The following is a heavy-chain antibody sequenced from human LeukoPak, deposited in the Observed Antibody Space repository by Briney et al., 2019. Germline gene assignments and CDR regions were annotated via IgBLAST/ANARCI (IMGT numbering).Heavy chain of an antibody. CDR3: ARRPSRFDP. V-gene: IGHV4-34*01. Sequence: PSKTLSLTCAVYGGSFSGYYWSWIRQPPGKGLEWIGEINHSGSTNYNPSLKSRVTISVDTSKNQFSLKLSSVTAADTAVYYCARRPSRFDPWGQGTLVTVSS. CDR1: GGSFSGYY. D-gene: IGHD3-3*02. J-gene: IGHJ5*02. CDR2: INHSGST.